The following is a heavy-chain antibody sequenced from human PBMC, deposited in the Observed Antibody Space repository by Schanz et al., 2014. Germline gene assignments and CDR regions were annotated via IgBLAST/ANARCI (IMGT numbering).Heavy chain of an antibody. CDR1: GFTFSSYN. Sequence: EVQLVESGGGLVQPGGSLRLSCAASGFTFSSYNMNWVRQAPGKGLEWVGHIRSKNDGGTTDYAAPVKGRFTISRDDSKHTVYLQMDSLKTEDTALYYCTTAHYSSNYETLDYWGQGTLVTVSS. CDR3: TTAHYSSNYETLDY. CDR2: IRSKNDGGTT. J-gene: IGHJ4*02. D-gene: IGHD6-13*01. V-gene: IGHV3-15*01.